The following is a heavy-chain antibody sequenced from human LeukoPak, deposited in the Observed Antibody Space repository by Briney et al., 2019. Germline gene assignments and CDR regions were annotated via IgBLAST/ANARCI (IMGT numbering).Heavy chain of an antibody. Sequence: SETLSLTCTVSGGSISSYYWSWIRQPPGKGLEGIGYIYYGVSTNYNPSLKSRVTISLDTSKKQISLKVRSVTAADTAIYYCARLLADNWFDPWGQGTLVTVSS. CDR3: ARLLADNWFDP. J-gene: IGHJ5*02. CDR2: IYYGVST. V-gene: IGHV4-59*08. D-gene: IGHD6-13*01. CDR1: GGSISSYY.